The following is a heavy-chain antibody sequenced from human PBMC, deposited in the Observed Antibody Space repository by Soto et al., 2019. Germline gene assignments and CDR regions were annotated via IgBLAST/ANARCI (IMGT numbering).Heavy chain of an antibody. J-gene: IGHJ4*02. CDR2: IKTKVETYAT. D-gene: IGHD2-8*01. CDR3: TRRYCTSGHCSSDFDY. Sequence: EVQLVESGGGLVQPGGSLKLSCAASGFTLSGFDIHWVRQASGEGLEWVGRIKTKVETYATALAASVKGRFTLSRDDPRNTAYLEMSSLKAEDTAVYYCTRRYCTSGHCSSDFDYWGQGTLVTVSS. CDR1: GFTLSGFD. V-gene: IGHV3-73*01.